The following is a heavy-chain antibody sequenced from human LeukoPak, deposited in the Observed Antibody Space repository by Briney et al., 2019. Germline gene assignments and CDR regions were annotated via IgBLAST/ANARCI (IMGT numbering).Heavy chain of an antibody. D-gene: IGHD3-10*01. CDR2: ISTYNGDT. J-gene: IGHJ5*02. Sequence: ASVKVSCKASGYTFTSYGINWVRQAPGQGLEWMGWISTYNGDTNYAQMLQGRVTMTTDTSTSTAYMELRSLRSDDTAVYYCAGFDYYGSGNWFDPWGQGTLVTVSS. CDR1: GYTFTSYG. CDR3: AGFDYYGSGNWFDP. V-gene: IGHV1-18*01.